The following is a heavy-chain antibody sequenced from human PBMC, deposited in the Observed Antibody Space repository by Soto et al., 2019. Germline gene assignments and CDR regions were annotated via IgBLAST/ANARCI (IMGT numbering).Heavy chain of an antibody. CDR1: GYTFTTSD. D-gene: IGHD6-25*01. Sequence: QVQLVQSGAEVKKPGASVKVSCKASGYTFTTSDIIWVRQAAGQGLEWMGWMNPYNGNTGYAQKFQGRVTMTRNTSIATAYMALSSLRSEDTAVYFCARRKERSGPHYFDYWGQGSLVTVSS. CDR2: MNPYNGNT. CDR3: ARRKERSGPHYFDY. V-gene: IGHV1-8*01. J-gene: IGHJ4*02.